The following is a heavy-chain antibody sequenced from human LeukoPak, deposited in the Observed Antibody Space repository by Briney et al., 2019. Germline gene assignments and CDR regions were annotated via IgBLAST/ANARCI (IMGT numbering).Heavy chain of an antibody. V-gene: IGHV4-59*01. D-gene: IGHD6-19*01. CDR3: ARAPGVGGGPVAGTNWFDP. CDR2: IYHSGTT. J-gene: IGHJ5*02. CDR1: GGSMSSYY. Sequence: PSEILSLTCTVSGGSMSSYYWSWIRQPPGKGLEWIGYIYHSGTTNYNPSLKSRVTISVDKSKKQFSLKLNSVTAADTAVYYCARAPGVGGGPVAGTNWFDPWGQGTLVTVSS.